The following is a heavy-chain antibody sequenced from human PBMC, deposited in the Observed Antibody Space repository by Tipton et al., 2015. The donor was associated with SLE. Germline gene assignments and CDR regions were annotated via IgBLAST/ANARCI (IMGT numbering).Heavy chain of an antibody. CDR2: IYYSGST. CDR3: AKDKNYRYFDY. Sequence: TLSLTCTVSGGSISSYYWSWIRQPPGKGLEWIGYIYYSGSTNYNPSLKSRVTISVDTSKNQFSPKLSSVTAADTAVYYCAKDKNYRYFDYWGQGTLVTVSS. V-gene: IGHV4-59*12. D-gene: IGHD1-7*01. CDR1: GGSISSYY. J-gene: IGHJ4*02.